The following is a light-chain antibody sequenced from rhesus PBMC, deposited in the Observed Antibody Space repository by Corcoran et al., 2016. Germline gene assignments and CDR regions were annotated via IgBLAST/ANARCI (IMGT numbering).Light chain of an antibody. V-gene: IGKV1-22*01. Sequence: DIQMTQSPSSLSASVGDTVTIPCRASQSISSWLAWYQQNPGNAPKLLIYKASSLQSGVPSRFSGSGAGTDVTLTISSLQSEDFATYYCQQYSSSPLTFGGGTKVELK. CDR3: QQYSSSPLT. J-gene: IGKJ4*01. CDR1: QSISSW. CDR2: KAS.